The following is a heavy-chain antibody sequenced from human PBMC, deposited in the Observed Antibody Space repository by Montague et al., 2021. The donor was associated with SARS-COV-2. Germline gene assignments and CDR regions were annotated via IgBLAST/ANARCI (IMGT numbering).Heavy chain of an antibody. V-gene: IGHV4-59*01. CDR2: IYDGGAV. CDR1: GGSITGYY. D-gene: IGHD4-23*01. J-gene: IGHJ3*02. CDR3: VRDHPYGGPRGAYDI. Sequence: SETLSLTCTVSGGSITGYYWSWLRRSPGKGLERIAYIYDGGAVNYNPSLGSRVTISTDTSKNQLSLKVNPVTAADTAVYYCVRDHPYGGPRGAYDIWGQGTVVTVSS.